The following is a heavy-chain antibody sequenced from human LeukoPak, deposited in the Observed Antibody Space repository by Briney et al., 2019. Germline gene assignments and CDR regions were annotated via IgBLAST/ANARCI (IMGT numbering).Heavy chain of an antibody. Sequence: SETLSLTCAVYGGSFSGYYWSWIRQPPGKGLEWIGEINHSGSTNYNPSLKSRVTISVDTSKNQFSLKLSSVTAADTAVYYCARAPPTMVRGATETSYYYYMDVWGKGTTVTVSS. CDR1: GGSFSGYY. V-gene: IGHV4-34*01. CDR3: ARAPPTMVRGATETSYYYYMDV. J-gene: IGHJ6*03. CDR2: INHSGST. D-gene: IGHD3-10*01.